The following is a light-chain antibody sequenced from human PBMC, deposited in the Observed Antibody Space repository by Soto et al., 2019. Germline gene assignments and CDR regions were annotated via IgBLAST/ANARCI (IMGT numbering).Light chain of an antibody. CDR3: HQFENWPHT. CDR1: RSISSK. Sequence: EIVMTESPDTLSVSPGERATLSCRASRSISSKLAWYQQNPGQAPRLLSDDASTRDAGIPARISASGSGKEFTLTISSLQSEDFAVYYCHQFENWPHTFGQGTKVEIK. V-gene: IGKV3-15*01. CDR2: DAS. J-gene: IGKJ1*01.